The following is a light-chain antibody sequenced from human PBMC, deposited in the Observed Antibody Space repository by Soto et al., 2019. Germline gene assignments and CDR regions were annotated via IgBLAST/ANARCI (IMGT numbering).Light chain of an antibody. J-gene: IGKJ4*01. CDR3: QKYNSVPS. Sequence: DIQMTQSPSSLSASVGDRVTISCRASQGIRNYVAWYQQRPGKVPKLLIYAASTLQSGVPSRFSGSGSGTDFTLTISSLQPEDVATYYCQKYNSVPSFGGGTKFEIK. CDR1: QGIRNY. V-gene: IGKV1-27*01. CDR2: AAS.